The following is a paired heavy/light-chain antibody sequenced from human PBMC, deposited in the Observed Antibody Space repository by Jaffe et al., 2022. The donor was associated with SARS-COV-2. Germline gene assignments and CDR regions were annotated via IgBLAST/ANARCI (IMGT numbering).Light chain of an antibody. CDR2: GAS. J-gene: IGKJ1*01. Sequence: EIVMTQSPATLSVSPGERATLSCRASQSVSINLAWYQQKPGQTPRVLIYGASTRATGIPARFSGSGSGTEFTLTISSLQSEDFAVYYCQQYNNWWTFGQGTKVEIK. CDR3: QQYNNWWT. V-gene: IGKV3-15*01. CDR1: QSVSIN.
Heavy chain of an antibody. CDR3: ARSFRDDYFDY. D-gene: IGHD2-21*02. J-gene: IGHJ4*02. Sequence: EVQLVESGGGLVKPGGSLRLSCGASGFSFSSYRMNWVRQAPGKGLEWVSSITTRGTYIYYADSVKGRFTISRDNAKNSLYLQMSSLRAEDTALYYCARSFRDDYFDYWGQGTLVTVSS. V-gene: IGHV3-21*01. CDR1: GFSFSSYR. CDR2: ITTRGTYI.